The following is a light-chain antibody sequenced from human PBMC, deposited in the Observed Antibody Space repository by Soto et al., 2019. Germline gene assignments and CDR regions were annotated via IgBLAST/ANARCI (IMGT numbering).Light chain of an antibody. V-gene: IGLV1-51*01. CDR3: GTWDSSLSGGV. J-gene: IGLJ1*01. CDR2: DDN. CDR1: SSNIASNY. Sequence: QSVLTQPPSVSAAPGQRVTISCSGTSSNIASNYVSWYQQFPGTAPRLLIYDDNKRPSGIPDRFSASKSGTSATLGITGLQSEDEADYYCGTWDSSLSGGVFGTGTKLTVL.